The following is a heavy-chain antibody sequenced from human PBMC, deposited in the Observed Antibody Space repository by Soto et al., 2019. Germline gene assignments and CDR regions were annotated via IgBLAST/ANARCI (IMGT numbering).Heavy chain of an antibody. CDR3: ARDIVVVPAAHYYYYGMDV. V-gene: IGHV1-18*01. J-gene: IGHJ6*02. CDR1: GYTFTSYG. CDR2: ISAYNGNT. Sequence: ASVKVSCKASGYTFTSYGISWVRQAPGQGLEWMGWISAYNGNTNHAQKLQGRVTMTTDTSTSTAYMELRSLRSDDTAVYYCARDIVVVPAAHYYYYGMDVWGQGTTVTVSS. D-gene: IGHD2-2*01.